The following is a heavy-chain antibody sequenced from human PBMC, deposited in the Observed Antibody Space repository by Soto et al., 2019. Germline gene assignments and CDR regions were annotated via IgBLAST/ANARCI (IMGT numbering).Heavy chain of an antibody. Sequence: EVQLLESGGDLVQPGGSLRLSCAASGFTFDSFAMTWVRQAPGKGLEWVSALSGVGDATNYADSVKGRFTISRDNSKNTLYLQINSLRTEDTAVYYCAKATNDWTYHFDYWGQGTPVTVSS. J-gene: IGHJ4*02. CDR2: LSGVGDAT. D-gene: IGHD3-9*01. CDR3: AKATNDWTYHFDY. CDR1: GFTFDSFA. V-gene: IGHV3-23*01.